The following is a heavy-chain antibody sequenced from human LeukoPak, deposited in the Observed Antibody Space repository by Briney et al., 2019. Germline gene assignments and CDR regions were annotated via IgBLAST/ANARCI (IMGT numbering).Heavy chain of an antibody. V-gene: IGHV3-21*01. CDR2: ISSSSSYI. Sequence: GGSLRLSCAASGFTFSSYSMNWVRQAPGKGLEWVSSISSSSSYIYYADSAKGRFTISRDNAKNSLYLQMNSLRAEDTAVYYCARGFTYYYDSSGYYKRAFDIWGQGTMVTVSS. D-gene: IGHD3-22*01. CDR3: ARGFTYYYDSSGYYKRAFDI. CDR1: GFTFSSYS. J-gene: IGHJ3*02.